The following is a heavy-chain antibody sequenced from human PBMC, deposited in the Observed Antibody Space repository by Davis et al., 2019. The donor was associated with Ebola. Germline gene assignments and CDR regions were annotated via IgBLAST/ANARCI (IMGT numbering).Heavy chain of an antibody. D-gene: IGHD1-14*01. CDR2: IWYDGSRE. V-gene: IGHV3-33*01. CDR1: GFGFNTYG. J-gene: IGHJ3*01. Sequence: GESLKISCAASGFGFNTYGMPWVRQAPGKGLEWLAVIWYDGSREFLADSMKGRFNISRDNSRNTLFLQMNSLRVEDTAVYYCVRDPAIGKPLSTFDVWGLGTTVTVAS. CDR3: VRDPAIGKPLSTFDV.